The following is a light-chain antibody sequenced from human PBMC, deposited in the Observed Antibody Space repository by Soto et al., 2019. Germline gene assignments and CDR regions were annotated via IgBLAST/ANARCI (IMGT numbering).Light chain of an antibody. J-gene: IGKJ4*01. CDR3: QQYDAWPLT. CDR2: GAS. V-gene: IGKV3-15*01. CDR1: HSISSN. Sequence: EVVMTQSPATLSVSPGESATLACSASHSISSNLAWYQQKPGQAPSLLIYGASTRATGIPVRFSGSWSGTEFTLTINSLQSEDFAVYYCQQYDAWPLTFGGGTKVDIK.